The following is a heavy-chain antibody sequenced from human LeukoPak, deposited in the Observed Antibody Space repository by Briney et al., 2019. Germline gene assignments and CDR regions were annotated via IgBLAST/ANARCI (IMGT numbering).Heavy chain of an antibody. CDR2: VYSGGTT. J-gene: IGHJ6*02. V-gene: IGHV3-66*01. Sequence: PGGSLRLSCAASGFTFSSYAMSWVRQAPGKGLEWVSIVYSGGTTYYADPVKGRFTISRDKSKNTMYLQMSSLTAEDTAVYYCVRDRWPGLGDFWGQGTTVTVSS. CDR3: VRDRWPGLGDF. CDR1: GFTFSSYA. D-gene: IGHD6-19*01.